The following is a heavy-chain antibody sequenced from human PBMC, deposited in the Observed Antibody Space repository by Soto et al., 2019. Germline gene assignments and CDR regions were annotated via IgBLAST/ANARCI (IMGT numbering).Heavy chain of an antibody. CDR3: ARGSRWFHVPFDY. CDR2: IKQDGSEK. V-gene: IGHV3-7*03. CDR1: GFTFSSYW. D-gene: IGHD6-19*01. J-gene: IGHJ4*02. Sequence: GSLRLSCAASGFTFSSYWMSWVRQAPGKGLEWVANIKQDGSEKYYVDSVKGRFTISRDNAKNSLYLQMNSLRAEDTAVYYCARGSRWFHVPFDYWGQGNLVTVSS.